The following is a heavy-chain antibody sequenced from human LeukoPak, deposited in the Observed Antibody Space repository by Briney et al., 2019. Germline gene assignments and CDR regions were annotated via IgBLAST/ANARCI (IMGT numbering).Heavy chain of an antibody. J-gene: IGHJ4*02. CDR2: INSDGSST. Sequence: PGGSLRLSCAASGFTFSSYWMHWVRHAPGKGLVWVSRINSDGSSTSYADSVKGRFTISRDNAKNTLYRQMNSLRAEDTAVYYCASWEVPAVMSQDYWGQGTLVTVSS. CDR1: GFTFSSYW. V-gene: IGHV3-74*01. CDR3: ASWEVPAVMSQDY. D-gene: IGHD2-2*01.